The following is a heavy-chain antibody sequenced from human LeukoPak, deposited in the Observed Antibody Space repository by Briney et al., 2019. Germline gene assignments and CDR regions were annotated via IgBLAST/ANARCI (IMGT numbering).Heavy chain of an antibody. Sequence: PSETLSLTCTVSGGSISSYYWSWIRQPAGKGLEWIGRIYTSGSTNYNPSLKSRVTMSVDTSKNQFSLKLSSVTAADTAVYYCARDTHYYGSGSYGDLGGFDYWGQGTLVTVSS. J-gene: IGHJ4*02. CDR1: GGSISSYY. CDR2: IYTSGST. D-gene: IGHD3-10*01. V-gene: IGHV4-4*07. CDR3: ARDTHYYGSGSYGDLGGFDY.